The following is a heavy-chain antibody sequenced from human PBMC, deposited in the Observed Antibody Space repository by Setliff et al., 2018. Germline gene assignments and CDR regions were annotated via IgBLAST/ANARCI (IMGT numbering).Heavy chain of an antibody. CDR1: GFTFSSYW. CDR3: TRDYGFRSGGSCSYYGMDV. Sequence: PGGSLRLSCAASGFTFSSYWMSWVRQAPGKGLEWVANIKQDGSEKYYVDSVKGRFTISRDNAKNSLYLQMNGLRADDTAVYYCTRDYGFRSGGSCSYYGMDVWGQGTTVTVSS. J-gene: IGHJ6*02. V-gene: IGHV3-7*01. D-gene: IGHD2-15*01. CDR2: IKQDGSEK.